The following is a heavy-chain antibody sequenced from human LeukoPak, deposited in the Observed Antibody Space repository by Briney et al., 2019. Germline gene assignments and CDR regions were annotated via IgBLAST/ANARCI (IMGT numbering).Heavy chain of an antibody. V-gene: IGHV3-23*01. CDR3: ANEIRPNDY. Sequence: GGSLRLSCEASGFTFSNHAMTWVSQAPGKGLEWVSAISISGDRTYYADSAKGRFTISRDNSKNTLHLQMNSLRADDTAVYYCANEIRPNDYWGQGTLVTVSS. J-gene: IGHJ4*02. D-gene: IGHD6-6*01. CDR1: GFTFSNHA. CDR2: ISISGDRT.